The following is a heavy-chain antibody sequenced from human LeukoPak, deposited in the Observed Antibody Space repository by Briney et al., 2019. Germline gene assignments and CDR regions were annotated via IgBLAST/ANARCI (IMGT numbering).Heavy chain of an antibody. CDR1: GGSISSYY. V-gene: IGHV4-59*01. CDR3: AQGSSWYY. J-gene: IGHJ4*02. CDR2: IYYSGST. Sequence: SETLSLTCTVPGGSISSYYWSWIRQPPGKGLEWIGYIYYSGSTNYNPSLKSRVTISVDTSKNQFSLKLSSVTAADTAVYYCAQGSSWYYWGQGTLVTVSS. D-gene: IGHD6-13*01.